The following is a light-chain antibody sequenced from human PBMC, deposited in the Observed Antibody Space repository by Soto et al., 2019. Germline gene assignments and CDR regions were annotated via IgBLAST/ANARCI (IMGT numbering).Light chain of an antibody. CDR2: DVS. CDR1: SSDVGGYNH. J-gene: IGLJ2*01. CDR3: RSYTSSSTYLV. V-gene: IGLV2-14*01. Sequence: QSALTQPASVSGSPGQSITISCTGTSSDVGGYNHVSWYQQHPGKAPKPTIYDVSNRPSGVSNRFSGSKSGNTASLTNSGLQAEDEGDYYCRSYTSSSTYLVFGGGTQLTVL.